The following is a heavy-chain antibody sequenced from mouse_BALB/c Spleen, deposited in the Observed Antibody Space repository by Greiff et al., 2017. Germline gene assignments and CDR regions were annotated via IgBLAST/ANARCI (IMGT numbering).Heavy chain of an antibody. CDR2: IRSKSNNYAT. J-gene: IGHJ2*01. D-gene: IGHD4-1*02. CDR1: GFTFNTYA. Sequence: EVQLVESGGGLVQPKGSLKLSCAASGFTFNTYAMNWVRQAPGKGLEWVARIRSKSNNYATYYADSVKDRFTISRDDSQSMLYLQMNNLKTEDTAMYYCVRHERPTGTFDYWGQGTTLTVSS. CDR3: VRHERPTGTFDY. V-gene: IGHV10-1*02.